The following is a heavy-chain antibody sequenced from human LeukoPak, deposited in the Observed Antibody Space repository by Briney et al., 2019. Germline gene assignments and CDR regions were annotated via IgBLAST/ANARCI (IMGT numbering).Heavy chain of an antibody. D-gene: IGHD6-13*01. CDR3: ARDPYSSSWSYGMDV. J-gene: IGHJ6*02. V-gene: IGHV3-7*05. CDR2: IKQDGSET. CDR1: GFTFSGYA. Sequence: GGSLRLSCAASGFTFSGYAIHWVRQTPEKGLEWVANIKQDGSETVYVDSVKGRFTISRDNAQSSLYLQMNSLRAEDTAVYYCARDPYSSSWSYGMDVWGQGTTVTVSS.